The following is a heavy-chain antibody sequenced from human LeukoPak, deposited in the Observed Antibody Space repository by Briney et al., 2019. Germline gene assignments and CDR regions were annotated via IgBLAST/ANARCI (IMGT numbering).Heavy chain of an antibody. D-gene: IGHD2-21*02. CDR3: SRGDDFSGDS. CDR2: IHPDGIEK. Sequence: GGSLRLSCAASGFTFRTYWMSWVRQAPGKGLEWVANIHPDGIEKYHVDSVKGRFTIFRDNARNLLYLQMSSLRADDTAVYNCSRGDDFSGDSWGQGTLVTVSS. CDR1: GFTFRTYW. J-gene: IGHJ5*01. V-gene: IGHV3-7*04.